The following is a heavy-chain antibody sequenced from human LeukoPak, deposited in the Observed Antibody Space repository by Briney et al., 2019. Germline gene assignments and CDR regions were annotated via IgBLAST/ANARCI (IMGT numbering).Heavy chain of an antibody. CDR3: AKGSKAVLFTRDHYMDV. Sequence: GGSLRLSCAASGFTFSSYEMNWVRQAPGKGLEWVAFIRYDGSNKYYADSVRGRFTISRDNSKNTLYLQMNSLRAEDTAVYFCAKGSKAVLFTRDHYMDVWGKGATVTISS. J-gene: IGHJ6*03. CDR1: GFTFSSYE. V-gene: IGHV3-30*02. CDR2: IRYDGSNK. D-gene: IGHD6-19*01.